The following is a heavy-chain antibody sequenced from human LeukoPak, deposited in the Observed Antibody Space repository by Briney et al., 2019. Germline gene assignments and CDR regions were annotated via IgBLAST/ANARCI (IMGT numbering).Heavy chain of an antibody. CDR3: ARDPSYCSGGSCYSYAFDI. J-gene: IGHJ3*02. D-gene: IGHD2-15*01. V-gene: IGHV3-74*01. Sequence: GGSLRLSCAASGFTLSSYAMSWVRQAPGKGLVWVSRINSDGSSTSYADSVKGRFTISRDNSKNTLYLQMNSLRAEDTAVYYCARDPSYCSGGSCYSYAFDIWGQGTMVAVSS. CDR2: INSDGSST. CDR1: GFTLSSYA.